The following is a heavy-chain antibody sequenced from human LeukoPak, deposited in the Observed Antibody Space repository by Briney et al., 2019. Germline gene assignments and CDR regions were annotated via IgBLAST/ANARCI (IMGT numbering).Heavy chain of an antibody. CDR1: GFTFSSYA. D-gene: IGHD3-3*01. Sequence: PGGSLRLSCAASGFTFSSYAMSWVRQAPGKGLEWVSAISGSGGSTYYADSVKGRFTISRDNSKNTLYLQMNSLRAEDTAVYYCAMYNYDFWSGYSYYFDYWGQGTLVTVSS. J-gene: IGHJ4*02. V-gene: IGHV3-23*01. CDR3: AMYNYDFWSGYSYYFDY. CDR2: ISGSGGST.